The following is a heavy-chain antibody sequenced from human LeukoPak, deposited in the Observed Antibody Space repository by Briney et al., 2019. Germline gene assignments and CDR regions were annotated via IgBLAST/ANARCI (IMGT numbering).Heavy chain of an antibody. D-gene: IGHD5-18*01. CDR1: GFTFSSYA. J-gene: IGHJ6*02. CDR3: AKTGYSYGFTYYGMDV. Sequence: GGSLRLSCAASGFTFSSYAMHWVRQAPGKGLEWVAVISYDGSNKYYADSVKGRFTISRDNSKNTLYLQMNSLRAEDTAVYYCAKTGYSYGFTYYGMDVWGQGTTVTVSS. V-gene: IGHV3-30*18. CDR2: ISYDGSNK.